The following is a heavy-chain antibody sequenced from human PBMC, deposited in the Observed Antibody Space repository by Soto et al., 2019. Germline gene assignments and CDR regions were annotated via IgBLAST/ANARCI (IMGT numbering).Heavy chain of an antibody. J-gene: IGHJ4*02. V-gene: IGHV5-51*01. CDR3: ARQHSPIAADDY. CDR1: GYSFTSYW. Sequence: PGESLKISCKGSGYSFTSYWIAWVRQMPGKGLEWMGIIYPGDSDTRYSPSFQGQVTMSADKSISTAYLQWSSLRASDTAMYFCARQHSPIAADDYWGQGTLVTVSS. CDR2: IYPGDSDT. D-gene: IGHD6-13*01.